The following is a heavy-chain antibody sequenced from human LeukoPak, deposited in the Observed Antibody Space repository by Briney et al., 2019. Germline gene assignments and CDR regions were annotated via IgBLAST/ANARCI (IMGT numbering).Heavy chain of an antibody. CDR3: ARVPGYDSSGLNQVYYYYYGMDV. D-gene: IGHD3-22*01. CDR1: GYTFTSYD. J-gene: IGHJ6*02. V-gene: IGHV1-8*01. CDR2: TNPNSGNT. Sequence: ASVKVSCKASGYTFTSYDINWVRQATGQGLEWMGWTNPNSGNTGYAQKFQGRVTMTRNTSISTAYMELSSLRSEDTAVYYCARVPGYDSSGLNQVYYYYYGMDVWGQGTTVTVSS.